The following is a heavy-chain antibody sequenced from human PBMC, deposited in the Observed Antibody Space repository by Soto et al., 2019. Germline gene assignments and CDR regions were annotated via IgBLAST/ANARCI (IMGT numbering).Heavy chain of an antibody. Sequence: GGSLRLSCAASGFTFSNAWMSWVRQAPGKGLEWVGRIKSKTDGGTTDYAAPVKGRFTISRDDSKNTLYLQMNSLKTEDTAVYYCTTDKFGSNYYYGMDVWGQGTTVTVSS. V-gene: IGHV3-15*01. CDR2: IKSKTDGGTT. CDR1: GFTFSNAW. CDR3: TTDKFGSNYYYGMDV. D-gene: IGHD3-10*01. J-gene: IGHJ6*02.